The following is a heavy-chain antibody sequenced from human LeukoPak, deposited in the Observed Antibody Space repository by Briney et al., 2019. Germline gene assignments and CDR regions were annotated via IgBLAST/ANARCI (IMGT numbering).Heavy chain of an antibody. V-gene: IGHV1-69*04. CDR2: IIPILGIA. Sequence: ASVKVSCKASGGTFSSYAISWVRQAPGQGLEWMGRIIPILGIANYAQKFQGRVTITADKSTSTAYMELSSLRSEDTAVYYCARDLSIDPNYYDSSGLLDYWGQGTLVTVSS. D-gene: IGHD3-22*01. CDR1: GGTFSSYA. J-gene: IGHJ4*02. CDR3: ARDLSIDPNYYDSSGLLDY.